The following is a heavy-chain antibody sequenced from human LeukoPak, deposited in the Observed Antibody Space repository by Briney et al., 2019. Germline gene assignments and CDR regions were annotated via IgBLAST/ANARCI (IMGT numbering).Heavy chain of an antibody. D-gene: IGHD3-3*01. J-gene: IGHJ5*02. CDR2: IYYSGST. V-gene: IGHV4-59*01. CDR3: ARTILRFLEWFRFDP. CDR1: GGPISSYY. Sequence: PSETLSLTCTVSGGPISSYYWSWIRQPPGKGLEWIGYIYYSGSTNYNPSLKSRVTISVDTSKNQFYLKLRSVPAADTAVYYCARTILRFLEWFRFDPWGQGTLVTVSS.